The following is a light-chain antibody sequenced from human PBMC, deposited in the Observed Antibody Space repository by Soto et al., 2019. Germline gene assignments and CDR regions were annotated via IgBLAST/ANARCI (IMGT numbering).Light chain of an antibody. J-gene: IGLJ1*01. Sequence: QSVLTQPPSVSGAPGQTVTISCTGSSSNIGACYDVHWYQQLPGTAPKLLIYGNDNRPSGVPDRFSGSKSDTSASLAIAGLQAEDEADYYCQSYASSLSAEVFGTGTKLTV. CDR2: GND. V-gene: IGLV1-40*01. CDR1: SSNIGACYD. CDR3: QSYASSLSAEV.